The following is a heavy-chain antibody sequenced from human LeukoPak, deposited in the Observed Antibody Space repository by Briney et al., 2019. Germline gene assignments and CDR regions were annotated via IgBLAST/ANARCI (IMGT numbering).Heavy chain of an antibody. D-gene: IGHD6-13*01. V-gene: IGHV3-66*02. CDR2: IYSGGST. J-gene: IGHJ4*02. CDR3: ARESSSLYYFDY. CDR1: GFTVSSNY. Sequence: GGSLRLSCAASGFTVSSNYMSWVRQAPGKGLEWVSVIYSGGSTYYADSVKGRFTISRDNSKNTLYLQMNGLRAEDTAVYYCARESSSLYYFDYWGQGTLVTVSS.